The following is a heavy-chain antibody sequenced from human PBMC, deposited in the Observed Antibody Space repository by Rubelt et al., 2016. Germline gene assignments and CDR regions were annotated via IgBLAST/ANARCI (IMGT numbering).Heavy chain of an antibody. V-gene: IGHV1-46*01. J-gene: IGHJ4*02. Sequence: QVQLVQSGAEVKKPGASVKVSCKASGYTFTSYGISWVRPAPGQGLEWMGIINPSGGSTSYAQKFQGRVTMTEDTSTDTAYMELSSLGSEDTAVYYCATRSLWFGEIDRYFDYWGQGTLVTVSS. CDR2: INPSGGST. CDR1: GYTFTSYG. CDR3: ATRSLWFGEIDRYFDY. D-gene: IGHD3-10*01.